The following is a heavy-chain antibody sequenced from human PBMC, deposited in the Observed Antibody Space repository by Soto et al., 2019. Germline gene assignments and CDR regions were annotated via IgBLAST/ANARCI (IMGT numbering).Heavy chain of an antibody. CDR3: ARHGGVYDILTGYPPPE. Sequence: SETLSLTCTVSGGSISSYYWSWIRQPPGKGLEWIGYIYYSGSTNYNPSLKSRVTISVDTSKNQFSLKLSSVTAADTAVYYCARHGGVYDILTGYPPPEWGQGTLVTVS. J-gene: IGHJ4*02. V-gene: IGHV4-59*08. CDR1: GGSISSYY. D-gene: IGHD3-9*01. CDR2: IYYSGST.